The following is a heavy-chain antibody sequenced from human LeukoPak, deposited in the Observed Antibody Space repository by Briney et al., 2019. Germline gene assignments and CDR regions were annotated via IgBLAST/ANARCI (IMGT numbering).Heavy chain of an antibody. CDR2: INHSGST. J-gene: IGHJ4*02. Sequence: SETLSLTCAVYGGSFSGYYWSWIRQPPGKGLEWIGEINHSGSTNYNPSLRSRVTISVDTSKNQFSLKLSSVTAADTAVYYCARELLYDFWSVSFDYWGQGTLVTVSS. V-gene: IGHV4-34*01. CDR1: GGSFSGYY. CDR3: ARELLYDFWSVSFDY. D-gene: IGHD3-3*01.